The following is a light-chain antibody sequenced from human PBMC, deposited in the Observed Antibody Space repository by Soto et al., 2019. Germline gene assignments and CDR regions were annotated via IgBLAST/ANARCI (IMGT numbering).Light chain of an antibody. Sequence: EIVLTQSPGTLSLSPGERATLSCRASQSVSSTYLAWYQQKSGQAPRLLIYDAASRATGIPDRFSGSGSATDFTLTISRLEPEDFAVYYCQHYGSSRMSGQGTKVEIK. J-gene: IGKJ1*01. CDR2: DAA. CDR1: QSVSSTY. CDR3: QHYGSSRM. V-gene: IGKV3-20*01.